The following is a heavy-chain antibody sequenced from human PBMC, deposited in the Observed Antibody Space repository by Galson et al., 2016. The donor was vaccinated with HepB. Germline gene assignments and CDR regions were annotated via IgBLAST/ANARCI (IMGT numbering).Heavy chain of an antibody. J-gene: IGHJ1*01. Sequence: SLRLSCAASGVTVSNNFISWVRQAPGRGLQWVSVIYSGGDTYYTDSVKGRVTISRDSSKNTVYLQMNSLRVDDTAVYYCARDTWTWTGGQGTLVTVSS. V-gene: IGHV3-66*01. CDR1: GVTVSNNF. CDR2: IYSGGDT. D-gene: IGHD3/OR15-3a*01. CDR3: ARDTWTWT.